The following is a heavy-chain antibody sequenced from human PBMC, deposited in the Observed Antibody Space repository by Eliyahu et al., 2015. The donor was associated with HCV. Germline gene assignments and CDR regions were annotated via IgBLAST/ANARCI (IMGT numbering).Heavy chain of an antibody. CDR2: IYSGGST. J-gene: IGHJ4*02. CDR3: ARVWVGYYFDY. V-gene: IGHV3-66*01. Sequence: EVQLVESGGGLVQPGGSLRLSCAASGFTVSSNYMXWVRQAPGKGLEGVSVIYSGGSTYYADSVKGRFTISRDNSKNTLYLQMNSLRAEDTAVYYCARVWVGYYFDYWGQGTLVTVSS. CDR1: GFTVSSNY. D-gene: IGHD3-16*01.